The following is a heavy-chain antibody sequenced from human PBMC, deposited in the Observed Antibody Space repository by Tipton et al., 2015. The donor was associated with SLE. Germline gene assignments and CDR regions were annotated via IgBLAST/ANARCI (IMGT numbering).Heavy chain of an antibody. J-gene: IGHJ5*02. Sequence: SLRLSCAASGVSVSGNYMSWVRQAPGKGLEWVSVIYIDGRTFYADSVKGRFTISRDNAKNSLYLQMNSLRVEDTAVYFCAGDDYASGITWGQGTLVTVSS. V-gene: IGHV3-53*01. CDR3: AGDDYASGIT. CDR1: GVSVSGNY. D-gene: IGHD3-10*01. CDR2: IYIDGRT.